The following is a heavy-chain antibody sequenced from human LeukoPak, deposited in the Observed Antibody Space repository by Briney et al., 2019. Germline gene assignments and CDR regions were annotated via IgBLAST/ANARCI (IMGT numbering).Heavy chain of an antibody. CDR1: GYTFTSYD. V-gene: IGHV1-8*03. Sequence: ASVKVSCKASGYTFTSYDINWVRQATGQGLEWMGWMNPNSGNTGYAQKFQGRVTITRNTSISTAYMELSSLRSEDTAVYYCARHSNLYYGDYLGRWFDPWGQGTLVTVSS. CDR3: ARHSNLYYGDYLGRWFDP. D-gene: IGHD4-17*01. J-gene: IGHJ5*02. CDR2: MNPNSGNT.